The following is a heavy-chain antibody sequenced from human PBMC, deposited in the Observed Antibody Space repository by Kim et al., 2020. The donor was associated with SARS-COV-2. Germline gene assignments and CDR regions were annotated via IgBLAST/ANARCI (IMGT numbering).Heavy chain of an antibody. D-gene: IGHD3-22*01. Sequence: SETLSLTCTVSGGSISSYYWSWIRQPPGKGLEWIGYIYYSGSTNYNPSLKSRVTISVDTSKNQFSLKLSSVTAADTAVYYCARDGTNKYYYDSSGYYPYWYFDLWGRGTLVTVSS. CDR3: ARDGTNKYYYDSSGYYPYWYFDL. CDR2: IYYSGST. J-gene: IGHJ2*01. CDR1: GGSISSYY. V-gene: IGHV4-59*01.